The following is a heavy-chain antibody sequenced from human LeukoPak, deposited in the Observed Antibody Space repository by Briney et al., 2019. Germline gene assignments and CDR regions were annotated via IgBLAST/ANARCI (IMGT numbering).Heavy chain of an antibody. D-gene: IGHD6-13*01. Sequence: GESLKISCVASGYSFTAYWIGWVRQMPGQGLEWMGLIYPGDSDTRYSPSFQGQVTISADKSFTTAYLQWSSLKASDTAMYYCAGGISSASLDYWGQGTLVTVSS. V-gene: IGHV5-51*01. CDR3: AGGISSASLDY. CDR1: GYSFTAYW. CDR2: IYPGDSDT. J-gene: IGHJ4*02.